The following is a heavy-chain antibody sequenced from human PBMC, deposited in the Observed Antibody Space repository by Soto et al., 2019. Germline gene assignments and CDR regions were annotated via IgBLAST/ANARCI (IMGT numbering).Heavy chain of an antibody. V-gene: IGHV4-30-4*01. CDR2: IYYSGST. J-gene: IGHJ4*02. CDR3: ARGGVDYYDSSGYYFSPYYFDY. D-gene: IGHD3-22*01. Sequence: SETLSLTCTVSGRSISSVNYYWSWIRQPPGKGLEWIGYIYYSGSTYYNPSLKSRVTISVDRSKNQFSLKLSSVTAADTAVYYCARGGVDYYDSSGYYFSPYYFDYWGQGTLVTVSS. CDR1: GRSISSVNYY.